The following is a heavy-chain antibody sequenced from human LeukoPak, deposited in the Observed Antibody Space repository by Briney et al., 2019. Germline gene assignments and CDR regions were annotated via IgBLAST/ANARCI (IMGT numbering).Heavy chain of an antibody. V-gene: IGHV4-34*01. CDR1: AGSFGGYY. CDR2: INHSGST. Sequence: SETLSLTCAVYAGSFGGYYWSWIRQPPGRGLEWIGEINHSGSTNYNPSLKSRVTISVDTSKNQFSLKLSSVTAADTAVYYCARVMNVRVRQDMDVWGKGTTVTVSS. J-gene: IGHJ6*04. CDR3: ARVMNVRVRQDMDV. D-gene: IGHD3-10*02.